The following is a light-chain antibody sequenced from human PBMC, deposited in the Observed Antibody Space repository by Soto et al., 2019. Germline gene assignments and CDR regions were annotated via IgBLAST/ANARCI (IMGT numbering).Light chain of an antibody. CDR2: EVN. Sequence: QSALTQPASGSGSPGQSITISCTGTSSDIGGYNYVSWYQQHPGKAPKLILYEVNNRPSGVSNRFSGSKSGNTASLTISGLQAEDEAHYYCSSYTSSTTLVVFGGGIKLTVL. J-gene: IGLJ3*02. CDR1: SSDIGGYNY. CDR3: SSYTSSTTLVV. V-gene: IGLV2-14*01.